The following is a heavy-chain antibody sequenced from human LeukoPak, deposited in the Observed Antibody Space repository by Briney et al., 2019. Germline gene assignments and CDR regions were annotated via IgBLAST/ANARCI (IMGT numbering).Heavy chain of an antibody. J-gene: IGHJ4*02. CDR2: INTNTGNP. D-gene: IGHD3-10*01. CDR1: GYTFTSYA. Sequence: ASVKVSCKASGYTFTSYAMNWVRQAPGQGLEWMGWINTNTGNPTYAQGFTGRFVFSLDTSVSTAYLQISSLKAEDTAVYYCARGGVTYYYGSGSYYDYWGQGTLVTVSS. CDR3: ARGGVTYYYGSGSYYDY. V-gene: IGHV7-4-1*02.